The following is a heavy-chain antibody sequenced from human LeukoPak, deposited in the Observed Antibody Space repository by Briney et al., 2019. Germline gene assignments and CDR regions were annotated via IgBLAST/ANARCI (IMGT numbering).Heavy chain of an antibody. D-gene: IGHD3-10*01. J-gene: IGHJ4*02. CDR3: ARGTTYGLDY. V-gene: IGHV1-2*02. CDR2: INPNSGGT. Sequence: QRVEWMGWINPNSGGTNYAQKFQGRVTITRDTSISTAYMDLSSLRSDDTAVYYCARGTTYGLDYWGQGTLVTVSS.